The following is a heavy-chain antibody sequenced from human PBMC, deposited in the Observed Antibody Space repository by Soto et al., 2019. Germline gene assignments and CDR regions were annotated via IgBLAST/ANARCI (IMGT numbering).Heavy chain of an antibody. V-gene: IGHV4-30-4*01. J-gene: IGHJ6*02. CDR3: ARGRRIQLWFEVSYYYGMDV. CDR2: IYYSGST. CDR1: GGSISSGDYY. D-gene: IGHD5-18*01. Sequence: PSETLSLTCTVSGGSISSGDYYWSWIRQPPGKGLEWIGYIYYSGSTYYNPSLKSRVTISVDTSKNQFSLKLSSVTAADTAVYYCARGRRIQLWFEVSYYYGMDVWGQGTTVTVSS.